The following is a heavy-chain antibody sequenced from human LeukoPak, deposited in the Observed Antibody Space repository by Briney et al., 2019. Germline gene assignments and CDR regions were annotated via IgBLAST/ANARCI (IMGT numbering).Heavy chain of an antibody. J-gene: IGHJ4*02. D-gene: IGHD2-15*01. CDR3: ARTYCSGGSYYPENFDY. Sequence: SETLSLTCTVSGGSISSYYWSWIRQPPGKGLEWIGYIYYSGSTNYNPSLKSRVTISVDTSKNQFSLKLSSVTAADTAVYYCARTYCSGGSYYPENFDYWGQGTLVTVSS. CDR1: GGSISSYY. CDR2: IYYSGST. V-gene: IGHV4-59*01.